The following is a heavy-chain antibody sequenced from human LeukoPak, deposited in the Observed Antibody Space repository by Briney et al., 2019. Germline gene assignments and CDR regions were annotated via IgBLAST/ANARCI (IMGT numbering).Heavy chain of an antibody. D-gene: IGHD3-10*01. CDR1: GFTFSSYE. Sequence: GGSLRLSCAASGFTFSSYEMNWVRQAPGKGLERVSYISSSGSTIYYADSVKGRFTISRDNAKNSLYLQMNSLRAEDTAAYYCARGMVREDPVDYYYGMDVWGQGTTVTVSS. CDR2: ISSSGSTI. CDR3: ARGMVREDPVDYYYGMDV. V-gene: IGHV3-48*03. J-gene: IGHJ6*02.